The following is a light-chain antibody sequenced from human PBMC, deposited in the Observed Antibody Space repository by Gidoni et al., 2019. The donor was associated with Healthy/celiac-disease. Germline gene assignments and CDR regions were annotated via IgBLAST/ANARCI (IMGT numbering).Light chain of an antibody. CDR3: QQYDNIPPYT. Sequence: DIQMTQSPSSLSASVGDRVTITCQASQDISNYLNWYQQKPGKAPKLLLYDASNLETGVPSRVSGSGCGTDFTFTISSLKPEDIETYYCQQYDNIPPYTFXQXTKLEIK. CDR1: QDISNY. CDR2: DAS. V-gene: IGKV1-33*01. J-gene: IGKJ2*01.